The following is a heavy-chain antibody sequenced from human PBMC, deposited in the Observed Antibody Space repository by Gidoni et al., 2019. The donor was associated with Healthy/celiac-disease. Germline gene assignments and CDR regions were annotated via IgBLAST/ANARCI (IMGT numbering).Heavy chain of an antibody. CDR2: ISGSVGST. V-gene: IGHV3-23*01. CDR1: GFTFSSYA. CDR3: VTRRRDGYNYKDY. J-gene: IGHJ4*02. Sequence: EVQLLESGGGLVQPGGSLRLSCAASGFTFSSYALSWVRQAPGKGLEGVSAISGSVGSTYYADSVKGRFTISRDNSKNTLYLQMNSLRAEDTAVYYCVTRRRDGYNYKDYWGQGTLVTVSS. D-gene: IGHD5-12*01.